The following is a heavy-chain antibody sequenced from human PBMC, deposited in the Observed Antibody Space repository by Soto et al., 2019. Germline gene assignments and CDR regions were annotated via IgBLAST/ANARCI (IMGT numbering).Heavy chain of an antibody. V-gene: IGHV1-69*06. CDR3: ARDATIFGVVPSGMDV. D-gene: IGHD3-3*01. J-gene: IGHJ6*02. Sequence: SVKVSCKASGGTFSSYAISWVQQAPGQGLEWMGGIIPIFGTANYAQKFQGRVTITADKSTSTAYMELSSLRSEDTAVYYCARDATIFGVVPSGMDVWGQGTTVTVSS. CDR2: IIPIFGTA. CDR1: GGTFSSYA.